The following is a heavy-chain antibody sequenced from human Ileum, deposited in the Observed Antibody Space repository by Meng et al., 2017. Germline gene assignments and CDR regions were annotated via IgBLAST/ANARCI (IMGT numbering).Heavy chain of an antibody. CDR1: GDSISRRDW. CDR2: ISQESGRT. CDR3: VRNEGYSLGD. D-gene: IGHD2-21*01. Sequence: VALREWGPGLVKPSGPLSLPCAVSGDSISRRDWLSWVRQPAGKGLEWIEEISQESGRTNYNPSFKSRVTISLDKSKNQFSLNLNSVTAADTAVYYCVRNEGYSLGDWGQGTLVTVSS. V-gene: IGHV4-4*02. J-gene: IGHJ4*02.